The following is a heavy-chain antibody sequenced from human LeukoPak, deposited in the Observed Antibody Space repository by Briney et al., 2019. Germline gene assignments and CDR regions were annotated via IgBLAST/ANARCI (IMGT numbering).Heavy chain of an antibody. CDR2: ISGGGGST. CDR1: GFTFSSYA. V-gene: IGHV3-23*01. D-gene: IGHD4/OR15-4a*01. CDR3: AKEVLADWYFDL. J-gene: IGHJ2*01. Sequence: GGSLRLSCVASGFTFSSYAMSWVRQAPGKGLEWVSAISGGGGSTYYADSVKGRFTISRDNSKNTLYLQMCSLRAEDTAVYYCAKEVLADWYFDLWGRGTLVTVSS.